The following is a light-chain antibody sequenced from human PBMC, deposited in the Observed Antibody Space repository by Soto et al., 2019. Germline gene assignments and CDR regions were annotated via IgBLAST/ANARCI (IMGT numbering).Light chain of an antibody. CDR3: QQYYRWPQT. J-gene: IGKJ1*01. CDR1: QSLSFN. Sequence: EIVMTQSPATLSVSPGERATRSCRASQSLSFNLAWYQQKPGQAPRLLIYAASTRATGIPARFSGSGSGTEFTLTISSLQSEDFAVYYCQQYYRWPQTFGQGT. V-gene: IGKV3-15*01. CDR2: AAS.